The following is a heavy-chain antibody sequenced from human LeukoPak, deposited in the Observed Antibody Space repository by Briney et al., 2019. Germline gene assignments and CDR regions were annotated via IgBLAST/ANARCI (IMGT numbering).Heavy chain of an antibody. CDR2: ISSSGSTI. Sequence: PGGSLRLSCAASGFTFSDYYMSWIRQAPGKGLEWVSYISSSGSTIYYADSVKGRFTISRDNAKNSLYLQMNSLRAEDTAVYYCARFSSGYYLDAFDIWGQGTMVTVSS. CDR3: ARFSSGYYLDAFDI. J-gene: IGHJ3*02. CDR1: GFTFSDYY. V-gene: IGHV3-11*01. D-gene: IGHD3-22*01.